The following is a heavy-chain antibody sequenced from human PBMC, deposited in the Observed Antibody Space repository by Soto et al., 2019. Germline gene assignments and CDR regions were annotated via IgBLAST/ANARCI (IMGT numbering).Heavy chain of an antibody. V-gene: IGHV1-3*01. J-gene: IGHJ6*02. CDR2: INAGNGNT. CDR1: GYTFTSYA. D-gene: IGHD3-3*01. CDR3: AREGFLEGYYYYYYGMDV. Sequence: ASVKVSCQASGYTFTSYAMHWVRQAPGQRLEWMGWINAGNGNTKYSQKFQGRVTITRDTSASTSYMEPSSLRSEDTAVYYCAREGFLEGYYYYYYGMDVWGQGTTVTVSS.